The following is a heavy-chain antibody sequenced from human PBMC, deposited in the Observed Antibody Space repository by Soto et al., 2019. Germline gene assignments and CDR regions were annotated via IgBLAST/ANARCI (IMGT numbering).Heavy chain of an antibody. Sequence: SDTLSLTCTVSGGSISSSSYYWGWIRQPPGKGLEWIGSIYYSGSTYYNPSLKSRVTISVDTSKNQFSLKLSSVTAADTTVYYCRGVRGYYDFWSGYYGAGGKASRSDYFDYWGQGTLVTVSS. D-gene: IGHD3-3*01. CDR3: RGVRGYYDFWSGYYGAGGKASRSDYFDY. CDR2: IYYSGST. V-gene: IGHV4-39*01. CDR1: GGSISSSSYY. J-gene: IGHJ4*02.